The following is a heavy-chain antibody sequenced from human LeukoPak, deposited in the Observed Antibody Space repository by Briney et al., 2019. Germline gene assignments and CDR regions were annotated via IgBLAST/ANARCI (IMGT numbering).Heavy chain of an antibody. D-gene: IGHD2-2*01. Sequence: GGSLRLXCAASGFTFSSYPMSWVRQAPGKGLEWVSVISGSGGSTYYADSVKGRFTISRDNSKNTLYLQMNSLRAEDTAVYYCAKDVAPFRYCSSTSCTYHFDYWGQGTLVTVSS. CDR1: GFTFSSYP. CDR2: ISGSGGST. V-gene: IGHV3-23*01. J-gene: IGHJ4*02. CDR3: AKDVAPFRYCSSTSCTYHFDY.